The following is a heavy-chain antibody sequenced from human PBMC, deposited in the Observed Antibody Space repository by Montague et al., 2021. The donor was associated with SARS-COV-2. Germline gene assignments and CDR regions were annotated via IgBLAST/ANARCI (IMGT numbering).Heavy chain of an antibody. Sequence: SFSASGFAFNNFAMTWVRQPPGKGLEWVSSIFGSGAGTYYADSVKGRFTISRDNSRNTVYLQMNSLRAEDTAKYYCAKQTGAGAIVYWYFDLWGRGTVVSVSS. CDR1: GFAFNNFA. J-gene: IGHJ2*01. CDR2: IFGSGAGT. D-gene: IGHD6-25*01. CDR3: AKQTGAGAIVYWYFDL. V-gene: IGHV3-23*01.